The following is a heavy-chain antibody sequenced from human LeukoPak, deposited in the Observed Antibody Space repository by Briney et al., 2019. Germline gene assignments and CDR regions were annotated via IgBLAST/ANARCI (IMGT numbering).Heavy chain of an antibody. Sequence: GGSLRLSCAASGFTFGSCWMNWVRQTPGKGLEWVANINQDGSQKFYVDSVKGRFTISRDNANNSLYLQMNSLRAEDTAVYYCANPYCGGDCYSSYFQHWGQGTLVTVSS. CDR1: GFTFGSCW. D-gene: IGHD2-21*02. J-gene: IGHJ1*01. CDR2: INQDGSQK. V-gene: IGHV3-7*01. CDR3: ANPYCGGDCYSSYFQH.